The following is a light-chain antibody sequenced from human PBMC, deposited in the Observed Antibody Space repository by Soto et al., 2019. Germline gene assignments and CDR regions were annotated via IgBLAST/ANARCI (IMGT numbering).Light chain of an antibody. Sequence: QSALTQPPSVSGSPGQSVTISCTGTSSDVGSYNRVSWYQQPPGTAPKLMIYEVSNRPSGVPDRFSGSKSGNTASLTISGLQAEDEAHYYCSLYTSSSTFNVFGTGTKLTVL. V-gene: IGLV2-18*01. J-gene: IGLJ1*01. CDR3: SLYTSSSTFNV. CDR2: EVS. CDR1: SSDVGSYNR.